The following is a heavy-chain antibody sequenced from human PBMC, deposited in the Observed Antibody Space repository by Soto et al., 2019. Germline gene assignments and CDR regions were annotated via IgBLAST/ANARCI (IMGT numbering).Heavy chain of an antibody. V-gene: IGHV4-61*01. Sequence: SETQSLTCNVSGGAVSSGTYYWSWIRQPPGKGLEWIGHIYFTGSTNYNPSLKSRVTMSLDTSRNQFSLKLSSVTAADTAVYYCTRGPPRAQWFDPWGPGKLVTVSS. J-gene: IGHJ5*02. CDR1: GGAVSSGTYY. CDR3: TRGPPRAQWFDP. CDR2: IYFTGST.